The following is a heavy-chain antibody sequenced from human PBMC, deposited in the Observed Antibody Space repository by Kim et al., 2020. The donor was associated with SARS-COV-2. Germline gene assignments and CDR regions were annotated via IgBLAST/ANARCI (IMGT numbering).Heavy chain of an antibody. CDR1: GGSISSSNW. Sequence: SETLSLTCAVSGGSISSSNWWSWVRQPPGKGLEWIGEIYHSGSTNYNPSLKSRVTISVDKSKNQFSLKLSSVTAADTAVYYCARISDDSSGYYHFDYWGQGTLVTVSS. D-gene: IGHD3-22*01. CDR3: ARISDDSSGYYHFDY. J-gene: IGHJ4*02. V-gene: IGHV4-4*02. CDR2: IYHSGST.